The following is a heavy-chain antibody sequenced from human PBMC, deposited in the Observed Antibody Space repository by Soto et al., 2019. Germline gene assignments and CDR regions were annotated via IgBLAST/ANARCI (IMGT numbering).Heavy chain of an antibody. V-gene: IGHV1-18*04. D-gene: IGHD3-9*01. CDR2: ISAYNGNT. Sequence: ASVKVSCKASGYTFTSYGISWVRQAPGQGLEWMGWISAYNGNTNYAQKLQGRVTMTTDTSTSTAYMELRRLRSDDTAVYYCARADILTGYYSSGMDVWGQGTTVTAP. J-gene: IGHJ6*02. CDR3: ARADILTGYYSSGMDV. CDR1: GYTFTSYG.